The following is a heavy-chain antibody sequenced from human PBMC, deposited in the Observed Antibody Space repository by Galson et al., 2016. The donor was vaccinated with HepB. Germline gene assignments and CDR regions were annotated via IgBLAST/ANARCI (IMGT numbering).Heavy chain of an antibody. CDR2: IYYSGST. J-gene: IGHJ5*02. Sequence: SETLSLTCTVSGGSISSYYWSWIRQPPGKGLAWIGYIYYSGSTNYNPSLKSRVTISVDTSKNQFSLKLSSVTAADTAVYYCAREDQGGGAAIGWFDPWGQGTLVTVSS. CDR3: AREDQGGGAAIGWFDP. V-gene: IGHV4-59*01. CDR1: GGSISSYY. D-gene: IGHD2-2*02.